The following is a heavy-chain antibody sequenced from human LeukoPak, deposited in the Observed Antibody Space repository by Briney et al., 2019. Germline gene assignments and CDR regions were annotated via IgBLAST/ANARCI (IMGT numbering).Heavy chain of an antibody. Sequence: SVKVSCKASGGTFSSYAISWVRQAPGQRLEWMGRIIPILGIANYAQKFQGRVTITADKSTSTAYMELSSLRSEDTAVYYCAADFWSGYYTIDYWGQGTLVTVSS. J-gene: IGHJ4*02. CDR2: IIPILGIA. D-gene: IGHD3-3*01. CDR1: GGTFSSYA. V-gene: IGHV1-69*04. CDR3: AADFWSGYYTIDY.